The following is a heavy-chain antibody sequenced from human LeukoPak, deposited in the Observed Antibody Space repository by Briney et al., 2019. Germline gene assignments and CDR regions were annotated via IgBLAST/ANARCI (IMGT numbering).Heavy chain of an antibody. CDR1: GGSISSSSYY. J-gene: IGHJ4*02. V-gene: IGHV4-39*07. CDR3: ASMLATYYFDY. Sequence: PSETLSLTCTVYGGSISSSSYYWGWIRQPPGKGLEWIGSIYYSGSTYYNPSLKSRVTISVDTSKNQFSLKLSSVTAADTAVYYCASMLATYYFDYWGQGTLVTVSS. CDR2: IYYSGST. D-gene: IGHD2-8*01.